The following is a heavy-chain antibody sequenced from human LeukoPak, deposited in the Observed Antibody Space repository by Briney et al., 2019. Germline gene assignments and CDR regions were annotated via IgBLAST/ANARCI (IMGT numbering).Heavy chain of an antibody. V-gene: IGHV3-23*01. CDR1: GFNFGSYA. Sequence: GGSLRPSCAASGFNFGSYALSWVRQAPGKGLEWVSGISGSDSSTYYPDSVKGRFTISRDNSKNTLYLQMNSLRAEDTAVYYCAKAGWYRYFDYWGQGTLVTVSS. CDR2: ISGSDSST. J-gene: IGHJ4*02. D-gene: IGHD6-19*01. CDR3: AKAGWYRYFDY.